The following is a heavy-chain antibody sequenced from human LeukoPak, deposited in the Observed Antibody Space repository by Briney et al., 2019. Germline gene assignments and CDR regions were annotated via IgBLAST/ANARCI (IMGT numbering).Heavy chain of an antibody. D-gene: IGHD6-19*01. J-gene: IGHJ4*02. CDR1: GGSISDYY. V-gene: IGHV4-59*01. CDR3: ARVGYSSGWFYFDY. Sequence: SETLSLTCTVSGGSISDYYWSWIRQPPGKGLEWIGWIFGSGSSNYNPSLKSRLTISVDTSKNQFSLELSSVTAADTAVYYCARVGYSSGWFYFDYWGQGTLVTVSS. CDR2: IFGSGSS.